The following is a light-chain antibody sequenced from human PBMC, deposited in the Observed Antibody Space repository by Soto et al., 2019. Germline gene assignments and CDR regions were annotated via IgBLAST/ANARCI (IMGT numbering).Light chain of an antibody. CDR1: QSVSGN. V-gene: IGKV3-15*01. J-gene: IGKJ5*01. CDR3: QQYNYRPPA. Sequence: EIVMTQSPATLSVSPGERAALSCRASQSVSGNLAWYQQTPGQAPRLLIYGASTRATGIPARFSGSGFGTEFTLTISSLKSEDFAVYYCQQYNYRPPAFGQGTRLGIK. CDR2: GAS.